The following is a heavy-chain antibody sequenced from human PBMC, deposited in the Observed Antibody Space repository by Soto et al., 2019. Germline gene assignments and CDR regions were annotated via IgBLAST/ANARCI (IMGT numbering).Heavy chain of an antibody. Sequence: QVQLVQSGAEVKKPGASVKVSCKASGYTFTSYDINWVRQATGQGLEWMGWMNPNSGNTGYAQKFQGRVTMTRKTPISTAYMELSKLRSGDTAVYYCARATYYYDSRGYYYSYYYYGMDVWGQGATVTVSS. CDR2: MNPNSGNT. D-gene: IGHD3-22*01. CDR3: ARATYYYDSRGYYYSYYYYGMDV. V-gene: IGHV1-8*01. J-gene: IGHJ6*02. CDR1: GYTFTSYD.